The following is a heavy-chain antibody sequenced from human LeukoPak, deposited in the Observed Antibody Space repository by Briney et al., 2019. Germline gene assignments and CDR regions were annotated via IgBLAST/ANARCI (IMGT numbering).Heavy chain of an antibody. CDR1: GFTGFSFNTYA. Sequence: GSLRLSCNASGFTGFSFNTYAMSWVRQAPGKGLEWVSAISGSGGSTYYADSVKGRFTISRDNSKNTLYLQMNSLRAEDTAVYYCAKGSDTAMVTDYYYYMDVWGKGTTVTVSS. J-gene: IGHJ6*03. D-gene: IGHD5-18*01. CDR2: ISGSGGST. V-gene: IGHV3-23*01. CDR3: AKGSDTAMVTDYYYYMDV.